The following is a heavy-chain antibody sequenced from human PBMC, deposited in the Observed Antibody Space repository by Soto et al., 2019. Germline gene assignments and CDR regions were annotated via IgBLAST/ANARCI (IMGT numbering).Heavy chain of an antibody. Sequence: EVQLVESGGGLVKPGGSLRLSCAASGFTFSSYSMNWVRQAPGKGLEWVSSISSSSSYIYYADSVKGRFTISRDNAKNSLYLQMNSLRAEDTAVYYCARSPAIVVVPAAIEDYWGQGTLVTVSS. J-gene: IGHJ4*02. V-gene: IGHV3-21*01. D-gene: IGHD2-2*01. CDR3: ARSPAIVVVPAAIEDY. CDR1: GFTFSSYS. CDR2: ISSSSSYI.